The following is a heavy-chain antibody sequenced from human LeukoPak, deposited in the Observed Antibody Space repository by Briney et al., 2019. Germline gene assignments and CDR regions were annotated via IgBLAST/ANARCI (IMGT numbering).Heavy chain of an antibody. Sequence: ASVKVSCKASGYTFTSYDINWVRQATGQGLEWMGWMNPNSGNTGYAQKFQGGVTMTRNTSISTAYMELSSLRSEDTAVYYCAGISAEQGSDYWGQGTLVTVSS. V-gene: IGHV1-8*01. D-gene: IGHD6-13*01. CDR2: MNPNSGNT. CDR3: AGISAEQGSDY. J-gene: IGHJ4*02. CDR1: GYTFTSYD.